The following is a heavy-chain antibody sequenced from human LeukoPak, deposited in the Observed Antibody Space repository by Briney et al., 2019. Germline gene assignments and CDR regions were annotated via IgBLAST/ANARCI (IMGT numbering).Heavy chain of an antibody. CDR1: GYNFSHYW. D-gene: IGHD3-22*01. CDR3: ARLGSYHDSSGYYYDR. Sequence: EESLKISCKASGYNFSHYWIGLVRQMPGKGLELMGIVYPGDSDTRYGPSFQGQVTISTDNSISTAYLHWISLKASDASIYYCARLGSYHDSSGYYYDRWRRGTLVSV. CDR2: VYPGDSDT. V-gene: IGHV5-51*01. J-gene: IGHJ4*02.